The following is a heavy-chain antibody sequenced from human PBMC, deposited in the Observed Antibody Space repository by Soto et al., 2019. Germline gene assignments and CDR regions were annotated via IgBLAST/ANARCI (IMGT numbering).Heavy chain of an antibody. D-gene: IGHD3-10*01. Sequence: EVQLVESGGGLVQPGRSLRLSCVASGFTSHDYAMHWVRQTPGKGLEWDSGIYWGSNKIDYADSVKGRFTISRDNAKNSLFLQMNSLSDDDTALYYCVKDVSPGGADVWGQGTTVTVSS. CDR3: VKDVSPGGADV. V-gene: IGHV3-9*02. CDR1: GFTSHDYA. J-gene: IGHJ6*02. CDR2: IYWGSNKI.